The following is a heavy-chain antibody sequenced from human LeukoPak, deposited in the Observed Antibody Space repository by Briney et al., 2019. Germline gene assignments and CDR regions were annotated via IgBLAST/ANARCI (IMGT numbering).Heavy chain of an antibody. CDR2: IYYSGST. Sequence: SETLSLTCTVSGGSISSGDYYWSWIRQPPGKGLEWIGYIYYSGSTYYNPSLKSRVTISVDTSKNQFSLKLSSVTAADTAVYYCARSRYDYVWGSYRSQGYYFDYWGQGTLVTVSS. D-gene: IGHD3-16*02. J-gene: IGHJ4*02. V-gene: IGHV4-30-4*01. CDR3: ARSRYDYVWGSYRSQGYYFDY. CDR1: GGSISSGDYY.